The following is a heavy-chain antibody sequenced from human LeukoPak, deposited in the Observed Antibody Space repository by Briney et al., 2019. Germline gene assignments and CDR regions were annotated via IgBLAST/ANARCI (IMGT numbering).Heavy chain of an antibody. CDR1: GFRFDDYA. J-gene: IGHJ4*02. Sequence: GGSLRLSCAASGFRFDDYALHWVRQAPGKGLEWVAVISPDGSNKYYADSVNGRFTISRDNSKSTLYLQINTLTVEDTAIYHCSNEGGVYLPFADWGQGTRVTVSS. CDR3: SNEGGVYLPFAD. CDR2: ISPDGSNK. D-gene: IGHD2-8*01. V-gene: IGHV3-30*18.